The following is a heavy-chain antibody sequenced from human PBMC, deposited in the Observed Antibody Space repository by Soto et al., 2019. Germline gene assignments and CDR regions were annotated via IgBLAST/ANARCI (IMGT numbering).Heavy chain of an antibody. D-gene: IGHD6-13*01. CDR2: IYYSGIT. J-gene: IGHJ4*02. CDR3: ARAAAAGTFIFAY. Sequence: QVQLQESGPGLVKPSQTLSLTCTVSGGSISSGGYYWSWIRQHPGKGLGWIGDIYYSGITYYNPSSKSRVTISGDKSKIQFSRKLSSVTAADTAVYYRARAAAAGTFIFAYWGQGTLVTVAS. V-gene: IGHV4-31*03. CDR1: GGSISSGGYY.